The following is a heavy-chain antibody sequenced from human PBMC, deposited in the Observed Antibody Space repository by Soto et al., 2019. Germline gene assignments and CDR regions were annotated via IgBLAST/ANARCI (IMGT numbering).Heavy chain of an antibody. Sequence: SETLSLTCAVSGGSISSGGYSWSWIRQPPGKGLEWIGYFYHSGSTYYNPSLKSRVTISVDRSKNQFSLKLSSVTAADTAVYYCARAGGSSGPVALGYWGQGTLVTVSS. CDR2: FYHSGST. J-gene: IGHJ4*02. CDR3: ARAGGSSGPVALGY. D-gene: IGHD6-19*01. V-gene: IGHV4-30-2*01. CDR1: GGSISSGGYS.